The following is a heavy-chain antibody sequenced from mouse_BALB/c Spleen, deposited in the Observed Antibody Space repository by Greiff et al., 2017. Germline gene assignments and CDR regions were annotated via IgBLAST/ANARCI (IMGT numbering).Heavy chain of an antibody. D-gene: IGHD1-1*01. Sequence: EVNLVESGGGLVKPGGSLKLSCAASGFTFSSYAMSWVRQTPEKRLEWVASISSGGSTYYPDSVKGRFTISRDNARNILYLQMSSLRSEDTAMYYCARAWITTVVPYYAMDYWGQGTSVTVSS. J-gene: IGHJ4*01. CDR1: GFTFSSYA. CDR2: ISSGGST. CDR3: ARAWITTVVPYYAMDY. V-gene: IGHV5-6-5*01.